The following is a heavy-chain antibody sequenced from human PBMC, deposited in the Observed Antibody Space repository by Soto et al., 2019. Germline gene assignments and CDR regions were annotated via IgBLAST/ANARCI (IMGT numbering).Heavy chain of an antibody. D-gene: IGHD3-22*01. V-gene: IGHV1-18*04. CDR3: ARVDYYDSSGDYGY. J-gene: IGHJ4*02. CDR2: ISGYNGNT. CDR1: GYTFTIYG. Sequence: QVQLVQSGAEVKKPGASVKVSCKASGYTFTIYGISWVRQAPGQGLEWMRWISGYNGNTDYAQNLQDRVTLTTDASTSSVYMELRSLRSDDTAVYYCARVDYYDSSGDYGYWGQGTLITVSS.